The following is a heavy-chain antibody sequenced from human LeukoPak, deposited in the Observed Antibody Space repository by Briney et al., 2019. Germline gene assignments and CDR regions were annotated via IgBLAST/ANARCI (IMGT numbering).Heavy chain of an antibody. CDR3: VRYCSSTTCYTRAVDY. CDR1: GYSITSGHD. Sequence: SSEPLSLTCTVSGYSITSGHDWASIRPTQGKGLEGSGMIYHSGSAYYNPSLKSRVTISVDTSKNQFSLKLSSVTAADTAVYYCVRYCSSTTCYTRAVDYWGQGTLVTVSS. D-gene: IGHD2-2*02. CDR2: IYHSGSA. V-gene: IGHV4-38-2*02. J-gene: IGHJ4*02.